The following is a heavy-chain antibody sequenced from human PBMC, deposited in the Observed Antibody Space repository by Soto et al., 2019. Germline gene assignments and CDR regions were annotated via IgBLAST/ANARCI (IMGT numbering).Heavy chain of an antibody. Sequence: GGSLRLSCAASGFTFSSYAMHWVRQAPGKGLEWVAVISYDGSNKYYADPVKGRFTISRDNSKNTLYLQMNSLRAEDTAVYYCARDLGTGQWLVRGMVVWGQGTTVTVSS. J-gene: IGHJ6*02. V-gene: IGHV3-30-3*01. CDR1: GFTFSSYA. CDR2: ISYDGSNK. CDR3: ARDLGTGQWLVRGMVV. D-gene: IGHD6-19*01.